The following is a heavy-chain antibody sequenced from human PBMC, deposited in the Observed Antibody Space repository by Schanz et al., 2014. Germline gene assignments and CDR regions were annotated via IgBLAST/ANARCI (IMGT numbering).Heavy chain of an antibody. Sequence: QVQLAESGGGVVQPGRSRRLSCEASGFTFSSYGMHWVRQAPGKGLEWVAVISYDGNNEDYADSVKGRFSISRDNSQNTLYLQMDSLRPEDTAVYFCAKDTGYCHGGACYCFEYWGLGILVTVSS. J-gene: IGHJ4*02. CDR2: ISYDGNNE. D-gene: IGHD2-8*02. CDR3: AKDTGYCHGGACYCFEY. V-gene: IGHV3-30*18. CDR1: GFTFSSYG.